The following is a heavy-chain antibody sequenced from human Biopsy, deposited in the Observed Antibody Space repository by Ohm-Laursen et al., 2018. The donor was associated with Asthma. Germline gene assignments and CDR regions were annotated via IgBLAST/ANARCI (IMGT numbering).Heavy chain of an antibody. Sequence: SLRLSCAAAGCTFSSYGMHWVRQAPGKGLEWVAVIWYDGSNKYYADTVKGRFTISRDNSKNTLYLQMNSLRAEDTAVYYCARKARHGDYDFDYWGQGTLVTVSS. V-gene: IGHV3-33*01. D-gene: IGHD4-17*01. J-gene: IGHJ4*02. CDR3: ARKARHGDYDFDY. CDR2: IWYDGSNK. CDR1: GCTFSSYG.